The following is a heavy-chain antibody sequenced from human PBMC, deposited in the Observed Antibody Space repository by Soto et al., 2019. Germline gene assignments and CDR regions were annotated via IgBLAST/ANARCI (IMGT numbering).Heavy chain of an antibody. D-gene: IGHD2-2*01. CDR2: IWYDGSNK. V-gene: IGHV3-33*01. CDR3: ARDEYNIVLVPVFSD. CDR1: GFSFSSYG. Sequence: QVQLVESGGGVVQPGRSLRLSCAASGFSFSSYGMHWVRQAPGKGLEWVALIWYDGSNKYYADSVKGRFPISRANSKTPPYLQMTSLRAEDTAVYHCARDEYNIVLVPVFSDWGQGTLVTVSS. J-gene: IGHJ4*02.